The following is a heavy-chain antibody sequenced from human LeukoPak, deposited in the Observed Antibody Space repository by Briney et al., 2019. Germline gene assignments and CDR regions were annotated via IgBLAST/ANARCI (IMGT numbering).Heavy chain of an antibody. Sequence: ASVKVSCKASGYTFTNYYIHWVRQAPGQGLEWMGIINPGGGSATYAQKFQGRVTMTSDTSTSTVYMDLISLRSEDTAVYYCARGRKYSSSSYYGMDVWGQGTTVTVSS. J-gene: IGHJ6*02. V-gene: IGHV1-46*01. CDR3: ARGRKYSSSSYYGMDV. CDR1: GYTFTNYY. D-gene: IGHD6-6*01. CDR2: INPGGGSA.